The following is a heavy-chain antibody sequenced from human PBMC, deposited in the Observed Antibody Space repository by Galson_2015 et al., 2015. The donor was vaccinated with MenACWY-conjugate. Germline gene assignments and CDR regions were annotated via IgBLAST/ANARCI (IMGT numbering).Heavy chain of an antibody. Sequence: SLRLSCAASGFMFSSYSLNWVRQAPGQGLQWVASISSNGNYIYYGHSVEGRFTISRDNAKNSMYLQMNSLTVEDTAVYYCSRVGTIGLDGFDYWGQGTLVTVSS. CDR2: ISSNGNYI. CDR1: GFMFSSYS. J-gene: IGHJ4*02. CDR3: SRVGTIGLDGFDY. V-gene: IGHV3-21*01. D-gene: IGHD3-3*01.